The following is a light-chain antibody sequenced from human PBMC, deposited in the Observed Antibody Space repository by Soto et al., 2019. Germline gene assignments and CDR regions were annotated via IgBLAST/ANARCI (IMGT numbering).Light chain of an antibody. CDR2: DAS. J-gene: IGKJ1*01. Sequence: GDRVTITCRASERIDIWLSWYQQKPGKAPNLLIYDASNLKTGVPSRFSGSGSGTKFTLTIASLQPDDFATYYCQQYETFSGTFGPGTKVDIK. CDR1: ERIDIW. CDR3: QQYETFSGT. V-gene: IGKV1-5*01.